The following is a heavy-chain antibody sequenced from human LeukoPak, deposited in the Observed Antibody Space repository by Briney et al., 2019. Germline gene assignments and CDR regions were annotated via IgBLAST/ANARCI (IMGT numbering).Heavy chain of an antibody. Sequence: GGSLRLSCAASGFTFSSYWMSWVRQAPGKGLEWVANIKQDGSEKYYVDSVKGRFTITRDNARNSVFLQMNSLRAEDTAVYYCAREDGYCSGGNCYSYFDSWGQGTLVTVSS. V-gene: IGHV3-7*01. D-gene: IGHD2-15*01. CDR2: IKQDGSEK. CDR3: AREDGYCSGGNCYSYFDS. CDR1: GFTFSSYW. J-gene: IGHJ4*02.